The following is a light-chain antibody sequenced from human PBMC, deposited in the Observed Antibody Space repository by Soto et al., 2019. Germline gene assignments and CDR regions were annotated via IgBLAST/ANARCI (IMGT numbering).Light chain of an antibody. Sequence: EIVSTQCRATLSVTPGERATLSCRASQSVSSNLAWYQQKPGQAPRLLIYGASTRATGIPARFSGSGSGTHFTLTISRLEPGDFAVYYCQQVGGTTFTFGQVTRLEV. J-gene: IGKJ5*01. V-gene: IGKV3-15*01. CDR2: GAS. CDR3: QQVGGTTFT. CDR1: QSVSSN.